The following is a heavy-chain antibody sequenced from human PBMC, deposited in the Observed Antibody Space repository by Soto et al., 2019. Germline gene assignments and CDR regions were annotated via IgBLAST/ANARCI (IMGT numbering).Heavy chain of an antibody. D-gene: IGHD6-13*01. CDR1: GFTFSSCA. Sequence: PGGSLRLSCAASGFTFSSCAMHWVRQAPGKGLEWVAVIWYDGSNKYYADSVKGRFTISRDNSKNTLYLQMNSLRAEDTAVYYCARDPTSSWYGGFDPWGQGTLVTVS. CDR3: ARDPTSSWYGGFDP. J-gene: IGHJ5*02. V-gene: IGHV3-33*01. CDR2: IWYDGSNK.